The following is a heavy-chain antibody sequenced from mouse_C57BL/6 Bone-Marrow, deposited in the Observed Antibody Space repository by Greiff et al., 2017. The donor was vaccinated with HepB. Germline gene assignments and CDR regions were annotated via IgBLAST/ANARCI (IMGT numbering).Heavy chain of an antibody. D-gene: IGHD1-1*01. Sequence: EVKVEESGPGLVKPSQSLSLTCSVTGYSITSGYYWNWILQFPGNKLEWMGYISYDGSNNYNPSLKNRISITRDTSKNQFFLKLNSVTTEDTATYYCAREGSSFYYYAMDYWGQGTSVTVSS. CDR1: GYSITSGYY. CDR3: AREGSSFYYYAMDY. CDR2: ISYDGSN. J-gene: IGHJ4*01. V-gene: IGHV3-6*01.